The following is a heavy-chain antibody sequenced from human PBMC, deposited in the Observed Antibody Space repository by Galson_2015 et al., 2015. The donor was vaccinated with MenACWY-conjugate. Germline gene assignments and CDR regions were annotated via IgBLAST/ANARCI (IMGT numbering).Heavy chain of an antibody. CDR3: ARSPNGNSHDY. CDR1: GFSLSTSGVC. CDR2: VDWDDDK. V-gene: IGHV2-70*11. D-gene: IGHD1-7*01. Sequence: PALVKPTQALTLTCTSSGFSLSTSGVCVNWIRQPPGKALEWLARVDWDDDKYYNTSLKTRLTISKDTSKTQVVLTMTNMDPVDTATYYCARSPNGNSHDYWGQGTLVTVSS. J-gene: IGHJ4*02.